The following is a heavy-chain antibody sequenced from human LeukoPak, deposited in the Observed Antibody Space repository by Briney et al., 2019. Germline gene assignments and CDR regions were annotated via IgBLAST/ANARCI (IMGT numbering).Heavy chain of an antibody. D-gene: IGHD3-22*01. J-gene: IGHJ3*02. V-gene: IGHV2-70*11. Sequence: KSGPTLVNPTQTLTLTCTFSGFSLRTRGMCVSWIRQPPGKALEWLSRIDWDDDKYYSTSLKTRLINSKDTSKNQVVLTMTNMDPVDTATYYCARIHYYDSSGYYDAFDIWGQGTMVTVSS. CDR2: IDWDDDK. CDR3: ARIHYYDSSGYYDAFDI. CDR1: GFSLRTRGMC.